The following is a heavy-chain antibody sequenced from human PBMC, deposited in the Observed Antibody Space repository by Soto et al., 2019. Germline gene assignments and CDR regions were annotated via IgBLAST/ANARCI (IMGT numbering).Heavy chain of an antibody. CDR2: INHSGST. CDR1: GGSFSGYY. D-gene: IGHD6-6*01. CDR3: ARDRSSSSTLNYYYCYGMDV. V-gene: IGHV4-34*01. J-gene: IGHJ6*02. Sequence: SETLSLTCAVYGGSFSGYYWSWIRQPPGKGLEWIGEINHSGSTNYNPSLKSRVTISVDTSKNQFSLKLSSVTAADTAVYYCARDRSSSSTLNYYYCYGMDVWGQGTTVTVSS.